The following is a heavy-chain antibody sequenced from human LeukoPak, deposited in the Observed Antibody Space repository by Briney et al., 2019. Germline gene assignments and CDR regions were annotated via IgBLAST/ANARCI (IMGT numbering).Heavy chain of an antibody. CDR1: GDSVSSNSAA. V-gene: IGHV6-1*01. CDR3: ARRDVRSGAFDI. J-gene: IGHJ3*02. D-gene: IGHD3-10*02. CDR2: TSYRSRWYN. Sequence: SQTLSLTCAISGDSVSSNSAAWTWIRQSPSRGLEWLGRTSYRSRWYNDYAVSVKSRITINPDTSKNQFSLQLNSVTPEDTAVYYCARRDVRSGAFDIWGQGTMITVSS.